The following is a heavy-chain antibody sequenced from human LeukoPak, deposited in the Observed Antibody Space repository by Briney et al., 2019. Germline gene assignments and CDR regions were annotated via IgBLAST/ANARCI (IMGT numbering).Heavy chain of an antibody. J-gene: IGHJ4*02. CDR1: GFTVSSNY. D-gene: IGHD5-18*01. Sequence: GGSLRLSCAASGFTVSSNYMSWVRQAPGKGLEWVSVIYSGGSTYYADSVKGRFTISRDNSKNTLYLQMNSLRAEDTAVYYCAVGDTAMAFDCWGQGTLVTVSS. CDR2: IYSGGST. V-gene: IGHV3-66*01. CDR3: AVGDTAMAFDC.